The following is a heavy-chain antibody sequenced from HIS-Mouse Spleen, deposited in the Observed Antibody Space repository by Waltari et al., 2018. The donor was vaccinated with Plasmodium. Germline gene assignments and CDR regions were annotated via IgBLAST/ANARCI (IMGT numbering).Heavy chain of an antibody. V-gene: IGHV4-34*01. CDR1: LDCETATT. CDR2: INHSGST. J-gene: IGHJ4*02. D-gene: IGHD6-19*01. Sequence: QVQLQQWGAGLLKPSENNYKTTPPVLDCETATTSKEGSKQWIGEINHSGSTNYNPSLKSRVTISVDTSKNQFSLKLSSVTAADTAVYYCARGPGYSSGWYYFDYWGQGTLVTVSS. CDR3: ARGPGYSSGWYYFDY.